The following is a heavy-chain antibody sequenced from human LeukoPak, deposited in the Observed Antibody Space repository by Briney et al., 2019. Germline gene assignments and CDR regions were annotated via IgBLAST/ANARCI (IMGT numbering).Heavy chain of an antibody. CDR2: IGDSGGST. Sequence: GGSLGLSCAASGFTFSNHAMSWVRQAPGKGLKWVSVIGDSGGSTYYADSVKGRFTISRDNSKNTLYLQMNSLRADDTAVYHCAKGGASSPYTYIDVWGKGTTVIVSS. CDR1: GFTFSNHA. V-gene: IGHV3-23*01. CDR3: AKGGASSPYTYIDV. J-gene: IGHJ6*04. D-gene: IGHD6-6*01.